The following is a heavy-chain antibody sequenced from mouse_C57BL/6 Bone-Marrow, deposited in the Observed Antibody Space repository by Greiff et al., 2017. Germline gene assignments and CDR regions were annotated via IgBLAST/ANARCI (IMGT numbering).Heavy chain of an antibody. CDR1: GYTFTSYW. CDR3: ARSLPSFDY. Sequence: VQLQQSGAELVKPGASVKMSCKASGYTFTSYWITWVKQRPGQGLEWIGDIYPGSGSTYYNAKFKSKATLTVDTSSSTAYMQLSSLTSEDSAVYYCARSLPSFDYWGQGTTLTVSS. J-gene: IGHJ2*01. CDR2: IYPGSGST. V-gene: IGHV1-55*01.